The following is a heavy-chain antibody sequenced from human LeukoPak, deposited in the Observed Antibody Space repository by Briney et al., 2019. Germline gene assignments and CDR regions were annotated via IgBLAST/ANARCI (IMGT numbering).Heavy chain of an antibody. CDR1: GFTFSSYA. V-gene: IGHV3-23*01. Sequence: GGSLRLSCAASGFTFSSYAMSWVRQAPGKGLEWVTGIIDNGYITYYANSVRGRFTISRDNSKNTLFLQMNSLRAEDTAVYYCAKLGGQEVHNYYVAVWGKGTTVAVSS. CDR3: AKLGGQEVHNYYVAV. D-gene: IGHD3-16*01. CDR2: IIDNGYIT. J-gene: IGHJ6*03.